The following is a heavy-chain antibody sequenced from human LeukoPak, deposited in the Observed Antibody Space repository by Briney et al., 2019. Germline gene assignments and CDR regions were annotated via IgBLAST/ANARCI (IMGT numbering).Heavy chain of an antibody. V-gene: IGHV1-69*13. Sequence: ASVKVSCKASGGTFSSYAISWVRQAPGQGLEWMGGIIPIFGTANYAQKFQGRVTITADESTSTAYMELSSLRSEDTAVYYCAREVGDYDAPFDYWGQGTLVTVSS. CDR2: IIPIFGTA. CDR1: GGTFSSYA. J-gene: IGHJ4*02. D-gene: IGHD4-17*01. CDR3: AREVGDYDAPFDY.